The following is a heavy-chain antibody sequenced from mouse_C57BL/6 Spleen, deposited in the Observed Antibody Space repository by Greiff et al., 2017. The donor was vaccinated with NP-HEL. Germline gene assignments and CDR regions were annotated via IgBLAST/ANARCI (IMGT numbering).Heavy chain of an antibody. CDR3: VAQATGAMDY. CDR1: GYTFTSYW. CDR2: IDPSDSYT. J-gene: IGHJ4*01. D-gene: IGHD3-2*02. V-gene: IGHV1-69*01. Sequence: VQLQQPGAELVMPGASVKLSCKASGYTFTSYWMHWVKQRPGQGLEWIGEIDPSDSYTNYNQKFKGKSTLTVDKSSSTAYMQLSSLTSEDSAVYYCVAQATGAMDYWGQGTSVTVSS.